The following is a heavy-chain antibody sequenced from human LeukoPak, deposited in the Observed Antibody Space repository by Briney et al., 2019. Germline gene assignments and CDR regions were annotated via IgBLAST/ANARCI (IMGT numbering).Heavy chain of an antibody. J-gene: IGHJ4*02. CDR2: IKQDGSEK. D-gene: IGHD6-19*01. CDR1: RFTFSSYW. V-gene: IGHV3-7*03. Sequence: GGSLRLSCAASRFTFSSYWMSLVRQAPGKGLEWVANIKQDGSEKYYVDSVKGRFTISRDNAKNSLYLQMNSLRAEDTAVYYCAKVPFIAVAGPSFDYWGQGTLVTVSS. CDR3: AKVPFIAVAGPSFDY.